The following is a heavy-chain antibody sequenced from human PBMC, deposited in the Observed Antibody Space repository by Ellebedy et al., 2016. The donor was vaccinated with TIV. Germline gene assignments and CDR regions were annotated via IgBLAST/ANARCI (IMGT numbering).Heavy chain of an antibody. D-gene: IGHD3-22*01. CDR3: ARAYYYDSIAYYFDS. CDR1: GYSFNAYF. J-gene: IGHJ4*02. V-gene: IGHV1-2*06. CDR2: INPNSGDT. Sequence: ASVKVSCKASGYSFNAYFIHWVRQAPGQGLEWMGRINPNSGDTTYAQKFLGRVTLTRDMSISTAYMELSRLRSDDTAVYYCARAYYYDSIAYYFDSWGQGTLVTVSS.